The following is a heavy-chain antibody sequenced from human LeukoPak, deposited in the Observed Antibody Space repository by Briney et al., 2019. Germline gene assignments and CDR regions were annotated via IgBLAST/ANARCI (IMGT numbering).Heavy chain of an antibody. J-gene: IGHJ5*02. Sequence: SVKVSCKASGGTFSSYAISWVRQAPGQGLEWMGGIIPIFGTANYAQKFQGRVTITTDESTSTAYMELSSLRSEDTAVYYCARRIAAAGVNWFDPWGQGTRVTVSS. CDR3: ARRIAAAGVNWFDP. D-gene: IGHD6-13*01. CDR1: GGTFSSYA. V-gene: IGHV1-69*05. CDR2: IIPIFGTA.